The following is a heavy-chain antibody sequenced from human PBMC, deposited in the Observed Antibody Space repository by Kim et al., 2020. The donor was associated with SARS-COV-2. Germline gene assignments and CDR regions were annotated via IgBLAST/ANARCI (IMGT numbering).Heavy chain of an antibody. J-gene: IGHJ5*02. CDR2: INHSGST. CDR3: ARVGFGSWYIDWFDP. D-gene: IGHD6-13*01. CDR1: GGSFSGYY. V-gene: IGHV4-34*01. Sequence: SETLSLTCAVYGGSFSGYYWSWIRQPPGKGLEWIGEINHSGSTNYNPSLKSRVTISVDTSKNQFSLKLSSVTAADTAVYYCARVGFGSWYIDWFDPWGQGTLVTVSS.